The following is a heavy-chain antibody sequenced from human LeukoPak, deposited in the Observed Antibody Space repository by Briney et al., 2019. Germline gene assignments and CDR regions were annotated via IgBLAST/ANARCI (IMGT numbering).Heavy chain of an antibody. Sequence: SETLSLTCTVSGGSISSYCWSWIRQPPGKGLEWIGYIYYSGSTNYNPSLKSRVTISVDTSKNQFSLKLSSVTAADTAVYYCARASSGWLLGYFDYWGQGTLVTVSS. V-gene: IGHV4-59*01. J-gene: IGHJ4*02. CDR2: IYYSGST. CDR1: GGSISSYC. D-gene: IGHD6-19*01. CDR3: ARASSGWLLGYFDY.